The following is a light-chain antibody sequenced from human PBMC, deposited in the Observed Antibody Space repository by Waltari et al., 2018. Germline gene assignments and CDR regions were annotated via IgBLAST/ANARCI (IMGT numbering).Light chain of an antibody. CDR1: QSVSNTY. J-gene: IGKJ2*01. V-gene: IGKV3-20*01. Sequence: EIVLPQSPGVLSVSSGARASLRCRASQSVSNTYIAWYQQEPGQAPRLLIHDTSRRATCIPDRFSGSGSGTDFTLTISRLEPEDFAVYYCQQYDTSPYTFGQGTKLEIK. CDR3: QQYDTSPYT. CDR2: DTS.